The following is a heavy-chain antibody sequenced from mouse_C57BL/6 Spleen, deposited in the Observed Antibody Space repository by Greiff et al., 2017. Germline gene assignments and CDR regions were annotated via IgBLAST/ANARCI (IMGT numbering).Heavy chain of an antibody. CDR1: GFTFSSYA. CDR2: ISDGGSCT. Sequence: EVQRVESGGGLVKPGGSLKLSCAASGFTFSSYAMSWVRQTPGKRLEWVATISDGGSCTYYPDNVKGRFPISRDNAKNNLYLQMSHLTAEDTAMYYCARLLQRYLSHFGDWGQGTTLTVAS. J-gene: IGHJ2*01. V-gene: IGHV5-4*01. CDR3: ARLLQRYLSHFGD. D-gene: IGHD1-1*01.